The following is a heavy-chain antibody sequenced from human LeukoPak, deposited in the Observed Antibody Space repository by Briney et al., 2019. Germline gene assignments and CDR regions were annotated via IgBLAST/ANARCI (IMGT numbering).Heavy chain of an antibody. CDR1: GGSVSSGGFH. V-gene: IGHV4-61*08. J-gene: IGHJ5*01. Sequence: SETLSLTCTVSGGSVSSGGFHWSWIRQPPGKGLEWIGYIYYSGSTNYNPSLKSRVTISVDTSKNQFSLRLSSVTAADTAVYFCARVDGSWPSIWFDPWGQGTLVTVSS. D-gene: IGHD6-13*01. CDR3: ARVDGSWPSIWFDP. CDR2: IYYSGST.